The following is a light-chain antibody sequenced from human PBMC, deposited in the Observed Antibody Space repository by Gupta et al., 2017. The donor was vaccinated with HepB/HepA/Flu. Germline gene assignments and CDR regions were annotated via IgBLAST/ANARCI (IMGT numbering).Light chain of an antibody. CDR2: LGS. CDR3: MQALHTPHT. J-gene: IGKJ2*01. CDR1: QSLLDSTAYNY. V-gene: IGKV2-28*01. Sequence: DRVMTQSSLSLPVTHGESASISGRSSQSLLDSTAYNYLDWYVQKPGQSPHLLIYLGSNRASGVPEKFSGGGSGRDFTLKISRVEAEDVGIYYCMQALHTPHTFGQGTRLEIK.